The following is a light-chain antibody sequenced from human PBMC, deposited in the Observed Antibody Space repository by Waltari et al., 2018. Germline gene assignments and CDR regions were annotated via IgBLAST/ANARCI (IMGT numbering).Light chain of an antibody. CDR3: QQRRNWPMYT. CDR2: DAS. CDR1: QSVGTF. Sequence: EIVLTQSPSTLSVSSGESATLSCRDSQSVGTFLAWFQQKPGQAPRLLIYDASKLATGIPARFSGRGSGTDFALTIRRLEPEDFAIYYCQQRRNWPMYTFGQGTNLEIK. J-gene: IGKJ2*01. V-gene: IGKV3-11*01.